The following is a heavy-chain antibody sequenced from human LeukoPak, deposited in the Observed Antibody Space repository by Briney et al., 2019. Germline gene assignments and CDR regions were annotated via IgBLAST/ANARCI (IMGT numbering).Heavy chain of an antibody. D-gene: IGHD6-13*01. V-gene: IGHV4-61*02. CDR3: ATIAAAMNYYYYMDV. Sequence: SETLSLTCTVSGGSISSGSYYWSWIRQPAGKGLEWIGRIYTSGSTNYNPSLKSRVTISVDTSKNQFSLKLSSVTAADTAVYYCATIAAAMNYYYYMDVWGKGTTVTVSS. CDR1: GGSISSGSYY. CDR2: IYTSGST. J-gene: IGHJ6*03.